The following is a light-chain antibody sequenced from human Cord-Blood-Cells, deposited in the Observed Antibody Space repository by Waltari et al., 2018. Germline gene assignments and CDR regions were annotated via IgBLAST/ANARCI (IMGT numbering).Light chain of an antibody. J-gene: IGKJ1*01. CDR3: QQYNSYSPWT. CDR1: QSISSW. CDR2: KAS. Sequence: DIQMTQSPSTLSASVGDRVTITCRASQSISSWLAWYQQKPGKAPKLLIYKASSLESGVPSRCIGSGSGTEFTLTISSLQPDDFATYYCQQYNSYSPWTFGQGTKVEIK. V-gene: IGKV1-5*03.